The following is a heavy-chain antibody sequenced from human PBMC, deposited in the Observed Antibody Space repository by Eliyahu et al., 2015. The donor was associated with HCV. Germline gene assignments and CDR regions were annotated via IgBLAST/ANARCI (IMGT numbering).Heavy chain of an antibody. D-gene: IGHD3-22*01. J-gene: IGHJ3*02. Sequence: QVQLQESGPGLVKPSQTLSLTCTVSGGSISSGSYYWSWIRQPAXKGXEWIGRIYTSGSTNYNPSLKSRVTISVDTSKNQFSLKLSSVTAADTAVYYCARALPYYYDSSGYDDAFDIWGQGTMVTVSS. CDR1: GGSISSGSYY. CDR2: IYTSGST. CDR3: ARALPYYYDSSGYDDAFDI. V-gene: IGHV4-61*02.